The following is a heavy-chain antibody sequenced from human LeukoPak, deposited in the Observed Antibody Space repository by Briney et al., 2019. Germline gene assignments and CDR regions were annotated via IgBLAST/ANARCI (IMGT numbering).Heavy chain of an antibody. Sequence: PGGSLRLSCTASGFTLGGHDMPWVRQTTGHGLAWVAAVSAGHLAFYAGSVKGRFTVSREDAKNSLYLQMNSLRAGDTAVYYCVREARGYHYTYFDYWGQGSLVTVSS. D-gene: IGHD5-18*01. CDR1: GFTLGGHD. J-gene: IGHJ4*02. CDR3: VREARGYHYTYFDY. CDR2: VSAGHLA. V-gene: IGHV3-13*01.